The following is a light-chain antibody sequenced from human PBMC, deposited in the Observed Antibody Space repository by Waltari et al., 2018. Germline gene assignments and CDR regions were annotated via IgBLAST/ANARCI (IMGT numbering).Light chain of an antibody. CDR3: SSYRKSSTAGGV. V-gene: IGLV2-14*03. CDR1: SSDVGGYNY. J-gene: IGLJ1*01. CDR2: DVT. Sequence: QSALTQPASVSGSPGQSITISCTGTSSDVGGYNYTSWYQKHPGKAPKLMIYDVTNRASGVSSRFTGSKSGNTASLTISGLQTDDEADYYCSSYRKSSTAGGVFGTGTKVTVL.